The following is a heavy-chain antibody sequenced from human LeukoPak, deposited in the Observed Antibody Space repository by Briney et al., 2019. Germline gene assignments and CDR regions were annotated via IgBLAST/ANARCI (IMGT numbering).Heavy chain of an antibody. CDR1: GGSFSGYY. D-gene: IGHD3-22*01. V-gene: IGHV4-34*01. J-gene: IGHJ5*02. CDR2: INHSGST. Sequence: SETLSLTCAVYGGSFSGYYWSWIRQPPGKGLEWIGEINHSGSTNYNPSLKSRVTISVDTSKNQFSLKLSSVTAADTAVYYRARGRRITMIVVVITKYNWFDPWGQGTLVTVSS. CDR3: ARGRRITMIVVVITKYNWFDP.